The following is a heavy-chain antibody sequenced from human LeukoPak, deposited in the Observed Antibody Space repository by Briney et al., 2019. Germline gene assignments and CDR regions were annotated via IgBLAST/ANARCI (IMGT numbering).Heavy chain of an antibody. CDR2: IYSGGGT. V-gene: IGHV3-53*01. D-gene: IGHD5-18*01. Sequence: PGGSLRLSCVASGFTVSSNYMSWVRQAPRKGLEWVSAIYSGGGTYYADSVKGRFTISRDNSKNTLYLQMNSLRAEDTAVYYCASTPAGGYSYGYGYWGQGTLVTVSS. J-gene: IGHJ4*02. CDR3: ASTPAGGYSYGYGY. CDR1: GFTVSSNY.